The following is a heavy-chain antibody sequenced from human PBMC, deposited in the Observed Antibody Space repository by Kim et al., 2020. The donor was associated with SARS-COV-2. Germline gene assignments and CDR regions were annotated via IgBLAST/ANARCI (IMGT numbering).Heavy chain of an antibody. J-gene: IGHJ6*02. D-gene: IGHD3-3*01. CDR3: ARDSVRFLEWVRDYYYYGMDV. Sequence: SETLSLTCTVSGGSISSGDYYWSWIRQPPGKGLEWIGYIYYSGSTYYNPSLKSRVTISVDTSKNQFSLKLSSVTAADTAVYYCARDSVRFLEWVRDYYYYGMDVWGQGTTVTVSS. V-gene: IGHV4-30-4*01. CDR1: GGSISSGDYY. CDR2: IYYSGST.